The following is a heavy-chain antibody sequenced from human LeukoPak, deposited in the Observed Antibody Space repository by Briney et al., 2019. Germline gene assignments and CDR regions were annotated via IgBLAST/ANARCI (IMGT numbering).Heavy chain of an antibody. D-gene: IGHD4-23*01. CDR1: GGSISSYY. CDR2: IYHSGST. V-gene: IGHV4-59*01. CDR3: ARGVVTPIHAAFDI. J-gene: IGHJ3*02. Sequence: PSETLSLTCTVSGGSISSYYWSWVRQPPGKGLEWIGYIYHSGSTNYNPSLKSRVTISIDTSKNQFSLKLNSVTAADTAVYYCARGVVTPIHAAFDIWGQGTMVTVSS.